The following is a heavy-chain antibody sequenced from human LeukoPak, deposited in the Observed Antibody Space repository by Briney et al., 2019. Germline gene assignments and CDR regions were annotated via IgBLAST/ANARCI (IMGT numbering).Heavy chain of an antibody. V-gene: IGHV3-23*01. J-gene: IGHJ4*02. CDR1: GFTFSSYG. D-gene: IGHD4-17*01. Sequence: PGGSLRLSCAASGFTFSSYGMSWVRQAPGKGLEWVSAIGGRDGSTYYADSVKGRFTISRDNSKNTLYLQMNSLRAEDTAVYYCAVYGDYGTFDYWGQGTLVTVSS. CDR2: IGGRDGST. CDR3: AVYGDYGTFDY.